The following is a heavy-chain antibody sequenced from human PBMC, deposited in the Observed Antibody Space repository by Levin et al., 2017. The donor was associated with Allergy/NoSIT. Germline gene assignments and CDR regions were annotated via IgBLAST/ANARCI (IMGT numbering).Heavy chain of an antibody. J-gene: IGHJ4*02. Sequence: ASVKVSCKASGYTFTGYYMHWVRQAPGQGLEWMGWINPNSGGTNYAQKFQGRVTMTRDTSISTAYMELSRLRSDDTAVYYCARDLAVAGTEFDYWGQGTLVTVSS. CDR1: GYTFTGYY. CDR2: INPNSGGT. V-gene: IGHV1-2*02. CDR3: ARDLAVAGTEFDY. D-gene: IGHD6-19*01.